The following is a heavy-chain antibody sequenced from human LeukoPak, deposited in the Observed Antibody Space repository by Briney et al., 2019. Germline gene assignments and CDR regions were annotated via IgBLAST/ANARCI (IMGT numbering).Heavy chain of an antibody. CDR3: ARVPTTIFDAFDI. CDR2: INHSGST. D-gene: IGHD3-3*01. CDR1: GRSFSGYY. V-gene: IGHV4-34*01. Sequence: KTSETLSLTCAVYGRSFSGYYWSWIRQPPGKGLEWIGEINHSGSTNYNPSLKSRVAISVDTSKNQFSLKLRSVTAADTAVYYCARVPTTIFDAFDIWGQGTMVTVSS. J-gene: IGHJ3*02.